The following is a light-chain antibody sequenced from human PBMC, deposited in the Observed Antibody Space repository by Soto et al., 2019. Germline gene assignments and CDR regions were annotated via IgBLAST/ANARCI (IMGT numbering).Light chain of an antibody. V-gene: IGKV3-15*01. CDR3: QQYNNWWT. J-gene: IGKJ1*01. CDR2: GAS. CDR1: QSVSSSY. Sequence: EFVLTQSPGTLSLSPGERATLSCRASQSVSSSYLAWYQQKPGQAPRILIYGASTRATGIPARFSGSGSGTEFTLTISSLQSEDFAVYYCQQYNNWWTFGQGTKVEIK.